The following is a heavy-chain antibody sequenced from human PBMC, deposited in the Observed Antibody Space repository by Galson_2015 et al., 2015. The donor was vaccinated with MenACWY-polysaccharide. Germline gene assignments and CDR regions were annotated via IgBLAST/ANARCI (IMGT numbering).Heavy chain of an antibody. CDR1: GFTFSSYW. J-gene: IGHJ5*02. V-gene: IGHV3-74*01. Sequence: SLRLSCAASGFTFSSYWMHWVRQAPGKGLVWVSRTNGDGGATDYADSVKGRFTISRDNAKNTLYLQMNSLRAEDTAVYYCARAGAKYCRARNCFSTWFDPWGQATQVTVSS. CDR3: ARAGAKYCRARNCFSTWFDP. CDR2: TNGDGGAT. D-gene: IGHD2-15*01.